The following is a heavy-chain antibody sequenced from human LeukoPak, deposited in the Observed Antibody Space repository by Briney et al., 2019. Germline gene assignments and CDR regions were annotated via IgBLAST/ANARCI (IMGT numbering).Heavy chain of an antibody. D-gene: IGHD3-16*01. J-gene: IGHJ4*02. CDR1: GFTVSSNY. CDR2: IKEDGSEK. CDR3: ARDGYSFVGYDY. Sequence: PGGSLRLSCVASGFTVSSNYMNWVRQAPGKGLEWVANIKEDGSEKYYVDSVKGRFTISRDNAKNSLYLQMNSVRAEDTAVYYCARDGYSFVGYDYWGQGTLVTVSS. V-gene: IGHV3-7*01.